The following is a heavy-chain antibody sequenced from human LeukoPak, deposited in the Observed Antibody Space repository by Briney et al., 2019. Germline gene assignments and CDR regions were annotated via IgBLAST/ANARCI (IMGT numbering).Heavy chain of an antibody. Sequence: GGSLRLSCAASGFTFSNYAMSWVRQTPGTGLEWVSVISGSGDRTNYADSVQGRFTISRDNAKNTVYLQMNSLRAEDSAVCYCARGPGGSYSFDYWGQGTLGTVSS. CDR1: GFTFSNYA. V-gene: IGHV3-23*01. CDR3: ARGPGGSYSFDY. CDR2: ISGSGDRT. D-gene: IGHD1-26*01. J-gene: IGHJ4*02.